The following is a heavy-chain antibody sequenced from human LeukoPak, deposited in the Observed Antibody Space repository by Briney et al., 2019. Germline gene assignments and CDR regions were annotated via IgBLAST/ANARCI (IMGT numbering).Heavy chain of an antibody. Sequence: GGSLRLSCAASGFTFSDYYMSWIRQAPGKGLEWLSYISSSGTFIYSADSVKGRFTISRDNAKNSLYLQMNSLRAEDAAVYYCARRAYVDLVSATGPDYWGQGTLVTVSS. CDR3: ARRAYVDLVSATGPDY. D-gene: IGHD5/OR15-5a*01. V-gene: IGHV3-11*01. J-gene: IGHJ4*02. CDR2: ISSSGTFI. CDR1: GFTFSDYY.